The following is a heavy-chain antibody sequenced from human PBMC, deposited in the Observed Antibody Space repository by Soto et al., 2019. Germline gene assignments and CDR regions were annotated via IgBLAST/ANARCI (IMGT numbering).Heavy chain of an antibody. V-gene: IGHV3-7*04. CDR3: ARDGLYCTYANCRGDAYDV. J-gene: IGHJ3*01. CDR2: IKQDGSEK. CDR1: GFTFRTYW. Sequence: EVQLVGSGGGLVQPGWSLRLSCVASGFTFRTYWMTWVRQAPGKGLEWVANIKQDGSEKYYVDSVRGRFAISRDNAKDSLYLQMNSLRVEDTAVYYCARDGLYCTYANCRGDAYDVWDQGTMVTVSS. D-gene: IGHD2-8*01.